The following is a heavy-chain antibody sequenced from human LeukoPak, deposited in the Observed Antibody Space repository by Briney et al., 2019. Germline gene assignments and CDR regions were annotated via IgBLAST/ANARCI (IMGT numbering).Heavy chain of an antibody. CDR2: MSGSGSST. D-gene: IGHD6-19*01. Sequence: GSLRLSCAASGFTFKTYAMNWVRQVPGKGPEWVSSMSGSGSSTDYADSVKGRFTISRDNSKSTLYLQMNSLRAEDTALCYCAKDAQGLVRGGIYFDFWGQGSLVTVSS. V-gene: IGHV3-23*01. CDR1: GFTFKTYA. J-gene: IGHJ4*02. CDR3: AKDAQGLVRGGIYFDF.